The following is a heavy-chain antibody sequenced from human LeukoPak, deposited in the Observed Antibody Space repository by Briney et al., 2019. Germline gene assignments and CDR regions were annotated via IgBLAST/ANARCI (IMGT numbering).Heavy chain of an antibody. V-gene: IGHV3-23*01. Sequence: GGSLRLSCAASGFTFSSYEMNWVRQAPGKGLEWVSTIGGRGGSTYYADSVKGRFTISSDNSKNTLYLQMNSLRAEDTAVYYCAKQGRDWLRDYYYYMDVWGKGTTVTISS. J-gene: IGHJ6*03. CDR2: IGGRGGST. CDR3: AKQGRDWLRDYYYYMDV. CDR1: GFTFSSYE. D-gene: IGHD3-9*01.